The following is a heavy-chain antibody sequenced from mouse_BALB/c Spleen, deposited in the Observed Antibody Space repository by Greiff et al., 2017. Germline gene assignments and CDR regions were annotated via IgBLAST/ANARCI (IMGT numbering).Heavy chain of an antibody. CDR1: GFTFSNYW. CDR2: IRLKSNNYAT. CDR3: TRNYGSKDYAMDY. D-gene: IGHD1-1*01. Sequence: EVKLVESGGGLVQPGGSMKLSCVASGFTFSNYWMNWVRQSPEKGLEWVAEIRLKSNNYATHYAESVKGRFTISRDDSKSSVYLQMNNLRAEDTGIYYCTRNYGSKDYAMDYWGQGTSVTVSS. J-gene: IGHJ4*01. V-gene: IGHV6-6*02.